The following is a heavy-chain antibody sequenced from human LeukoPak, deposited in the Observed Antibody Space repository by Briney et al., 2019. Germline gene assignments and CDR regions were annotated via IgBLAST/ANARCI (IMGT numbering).Heavy chain of an antibody. CDR1: GFTFSSYS. D-gene: IGHD3-22*01. CDR2: ISHDGSNK. V-gene: IGHV3-30*18. CDR3: AKEGNYYDSSGYYPEYFQH. J-gene: IGHJ1*01. Sequence: GGSLRHSCVPSGFTFSSYSMCWGCQAPGKRLECVAVISHDGSNKYYADSVKGRFTISRDNYKNPLYLQMNSMRAEDTAVYYCAKEGNYYDSSGYYPEYFQHWGQGTLVTVSS.